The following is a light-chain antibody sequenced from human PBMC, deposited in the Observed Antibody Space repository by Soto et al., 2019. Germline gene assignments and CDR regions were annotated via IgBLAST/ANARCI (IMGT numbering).Light chain of an antibody. CDR2: DAS. CDR3: QQRSNWPTIT. CDR1: QSVSSY. Sequence: EIVWTQSPATLSLSQGERAPLPCRASQSVSSYLAWYQQKPCQAHRLIIYDASNRATSIPARFSGSGSGTDFTLTISSLEPEDFAVYYGQQRSNWPTITFGQGTRLEIK. V-gene: IGKV3-11*01. J-gene: IGKJ5*01.